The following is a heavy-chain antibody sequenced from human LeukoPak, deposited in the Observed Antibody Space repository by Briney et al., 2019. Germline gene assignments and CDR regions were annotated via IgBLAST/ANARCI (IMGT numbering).Heavy chain of an antibody. D-gene: IGHD3-22*01. CDR2: ISAYNGNT. Sequence: ASVQVSCKASGYTFTSYGISWVRQAPGQGLEWMGWISAYNGNTNYAQKLQGRVTMTTDTSTSTAYMELRSLRSDDTAVYYCARDRGVRHYYDSSGYPVWGQGTLVTVSS. CDR1: GYTFTSYG. V-gene: IGHV1-18*01. CDR3: ARDRGVRHYYDSSGYPV. J-gene: IGHJ4*02.